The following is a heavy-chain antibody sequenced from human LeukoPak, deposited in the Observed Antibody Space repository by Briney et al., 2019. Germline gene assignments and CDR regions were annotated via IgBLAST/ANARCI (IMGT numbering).Heavy chain of an antibody. V-gene: IGHV3-53*01. Sequence: GGALRLSSAASGFTVSGNYMNWVRQAPGKGLEWVSISSPNGYTSYADSVKGRFTISRDNSKNTLYLQMNSLRAEDTALYFCARDNSPSDGYILFDDWGQGTLVTVSS. CDR3: ARDNSPSDGYILFDD. CDR2: SSPNGYT. CDR1: GFTVSGNY. J-gene: IGHJ5*02. D-gene: IGHD5-24*01.